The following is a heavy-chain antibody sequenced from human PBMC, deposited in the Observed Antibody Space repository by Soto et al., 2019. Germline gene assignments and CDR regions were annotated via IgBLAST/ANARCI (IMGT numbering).Heavy chain of an antibody. J-gene: IGHJ4*02. CDR1: GGSISSYY. CDR3: ARERGGMVDY. Sequence: QVQLQESGPGLVKPSETLSLTCTVYGGSISSYYWSWIRQPPGKGLEWIGYIFYSGSTNYNPSLKSRVTISVDTSKNQFSLKLNSVTAADTAVYYCARERGGMVDYCGQGTLVTVSS. D-gene: IGHD2-8*01. V-gene: IGHV4-59*01. CDR2: IFYSGST.